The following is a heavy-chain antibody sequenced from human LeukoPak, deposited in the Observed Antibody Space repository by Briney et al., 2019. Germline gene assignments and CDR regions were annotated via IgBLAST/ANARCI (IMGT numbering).Heavy chain of an antibody. V-gene: IGHV1-69*13. CDR3: ARTYSPGQLRSMDV. J-gene: IGHJ6*03. D-gene: IGHD6-6*01. Sequence: GASVKVSCKASGGTFSSYAISWVRQAPGQGLEWMGGIIPIFGTANYAQKFQGRDTITADESTSTAYMELSSLRSEDTAIYYCARTYSPGQLRSMDVWGKGTTVTVSS. CDR1: GGTFSSYA. CDR2: IIPIFGTA.